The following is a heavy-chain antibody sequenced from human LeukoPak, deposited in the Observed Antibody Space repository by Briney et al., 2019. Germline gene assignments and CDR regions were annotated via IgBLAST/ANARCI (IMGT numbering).Heavy chain of an antibody. CDR2: INSSSGGT. CDR3: ATTQTWADTDDFDV. D-gene: IGHD3-16*01. V-gene: IGHV1-2*02. Sequence: ASVKVSCKASGFTFTGYYIHWVRQAPGHGLEWMGWINSSSGGTNYVQKFEGRVTMTRDTSISTAYMELYRLTADDTAVYYCATTQTWADTDDFDVWGQGTMVTVSS. CDR1: GFTFTGYY. J-gene: IGHJ3*01.